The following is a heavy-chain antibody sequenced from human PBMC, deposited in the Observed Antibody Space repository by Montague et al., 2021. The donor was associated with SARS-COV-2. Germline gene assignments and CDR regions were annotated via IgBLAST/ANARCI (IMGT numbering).Heavy chain of an antibody. D-gene: IGHD6-13*01. CDR3: ARVPFSSSWYYLDY. J-gene: IGHJ4*02. CDR2: MHYSGST. CDR1: GGSITGYF. V-gene: IGHV4-59*12. Sequence: SETLSLTCTISGGSITGYFWTWIRQPPGKGLEWLGHMHYSGSTKYNPSPESRVTMSIDTSESQFSLHLRSVTAADTGVYYCARVPFSSSWYYLDYWGQGTLVTVSS.